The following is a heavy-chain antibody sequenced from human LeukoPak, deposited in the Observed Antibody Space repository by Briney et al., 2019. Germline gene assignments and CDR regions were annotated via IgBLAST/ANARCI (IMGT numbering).Heavy chain of an antibody. J-gene: IGHJ4*02. CDR3: ARSYYYDSSGQLDY. D-gene: IGHD3-22*01. V-gene: IGHV3-30*02. Sequence: GGSLRLSCAASGFTFSSYGMHWVRQAPGKGLEWVAFIRYDGSNKYYADSVKGRFTISRDNAKNSLYLQMNSLGAEDTAVYYCARSYYYDSSGQLDYWGQGTLVTVSS. CDR1: GFTFSSYG. CDR2: IRYDGSNK.